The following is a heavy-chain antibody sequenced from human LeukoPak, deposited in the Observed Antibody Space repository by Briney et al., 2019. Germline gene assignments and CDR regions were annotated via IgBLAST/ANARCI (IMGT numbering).Heavy chain of an antibody. V-gene: IGHV4-59*01. D-gene: IGHD1-26*01. Sequence: KPSETLSLTCTVSGGSISSYYWSWVRQPPGKGLEWIGYIYYSGSTNYNPSLKSRVTISVDTSKNQFSLKLSSVTAADTAVYYCARDRRELLAFDIWGQGTMVTVSS. J-gene: IGHJ3*02. CDR3: ARDRRELLAFDI. CDR2: IYYSGST. CDR1: GGSISSYY.